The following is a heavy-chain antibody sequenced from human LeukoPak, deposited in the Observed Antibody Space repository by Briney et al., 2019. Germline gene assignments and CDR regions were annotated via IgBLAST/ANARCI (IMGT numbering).Heavy chain of an antibody. J-gene: IGHJ4*02. V-gene: IGHV3-21*01. CDR3: ARDFESETGGH. D-gene: IGHD3-10*01. Sequence: GGSLRLSCAASGFTFSTYSMNWVRQAPGKGLEWVSFISSTSSYIYYADSVKGRFTISRDNAKNSLYLQMNSLRAEDTAVYYCARDFESETGGHWGQGTLVTVSS. CDR1: GFTFSTYS. CDR2: ISSTSSYI.